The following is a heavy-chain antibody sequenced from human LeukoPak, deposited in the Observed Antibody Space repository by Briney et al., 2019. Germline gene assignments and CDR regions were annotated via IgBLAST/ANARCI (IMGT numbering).Heavy chain of an antibody. CDR2: IYTNGST. CDR1: GGSFSGYY. J-gene: IGHJ4*02. Sequence: PSETLSLTCAVYGGSFSGYYWSWIRQPAGKGLEWIGRIYTNGSTNYNPSLKSRVTISVDTSKNQFSLKLSSVTAADTAVYYCARDKAARGAFDNWGQGTLVTVSS. V-gene: IGHV4-4*07. D-gene: IGHD6-6*01. CDR3: ARDKAARGAFDN.